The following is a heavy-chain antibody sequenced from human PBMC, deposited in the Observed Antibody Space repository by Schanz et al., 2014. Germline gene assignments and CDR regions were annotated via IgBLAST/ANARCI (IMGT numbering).Heavy chain of an antibody. CDR3: VKDAYCAGDCFPAEYFQH. V-gene: IGHV3-64D*06. Sequence: VQLVESGGGVVQPGRSLRLSCAAYGFTFSSYAMHWVRQASGKGLEYVSAITRSGGGTYYSDSVKGRFTISRDNSKNTLYLQMSSLRHEDSAVYYCVKDAYCAGDCFPAEYFQHWGQGTLXNVSS. CDR1: GFTFSSYA. D-gene: IGHD2-21*02. CDR2: ITRSGGGT. J-gene: IGHJ1*01.